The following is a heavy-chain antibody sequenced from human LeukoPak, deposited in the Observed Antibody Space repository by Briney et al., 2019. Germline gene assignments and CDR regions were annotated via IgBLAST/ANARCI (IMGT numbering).Heavy chain of an antibody. D-gene: IGHD3-10*01. J-gene: IGHJ5*02. CDR3: VRELRVAVPNWFDP. Sequence: GGSLRLSCAASGFFFSSYEMNWIRQAPGKGLEWVSYISSSGSTTYYADSVKGRFTISRDNAKNSLHQQMKSLRADDTAVYYCVRELRVAVPNWFDPWGQGTLVTVSS. V-gene: IGHV3-48*03. CDR1: GFFFSSYE. CDR2: ISSSGSTT.